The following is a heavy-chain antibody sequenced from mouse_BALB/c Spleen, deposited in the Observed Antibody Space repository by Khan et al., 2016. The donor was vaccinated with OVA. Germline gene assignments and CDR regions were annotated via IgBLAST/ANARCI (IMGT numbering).Heavy chain of an antibody. D-gene: IGHD2-3*01. Sequence: EVQLQESGPGLVKPSQSLSLTCTVTGYSITSDYAWNWIRQFPGNKLEWMGFISYSGNTNYNPSLKSRISITRDTSKNQFFLQLNSVTTEDTATYYCARVDGGDFDDWGQGTTLTVSS. V-gene: IGHV3-2*02. CDR3: ARVDGGDFDD. J-gene: IGHJ2*01. CDR1: GYSITSDYA. CDR2: ISYSGNT.